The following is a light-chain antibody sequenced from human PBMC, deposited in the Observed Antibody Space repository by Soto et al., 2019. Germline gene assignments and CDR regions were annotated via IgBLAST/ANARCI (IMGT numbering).Light chain of an antibody. Sequence: QSALTQPASVSGSPGQSITISCTGTSSDVGGYNYVSWYQQHPGKAPKLMIYDVSNRPSGVSNRFSGSKSGNTASLTISGLQAEYEADYYCSTYTSSITLYVVRTGTKVTVL. CDR3: STYTSSITLYV. V-gene: IGLV2-14*01. CDR2: DVS. CDR1: SSDVGGYNY. J-gene: IGLJ1*01.